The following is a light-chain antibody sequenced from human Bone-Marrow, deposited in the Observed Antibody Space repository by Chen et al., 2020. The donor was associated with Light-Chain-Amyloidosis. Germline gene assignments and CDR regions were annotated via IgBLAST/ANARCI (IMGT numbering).Light chain of an antibody. CDR2: NTD. J-gene: IGLJ3*02. V-gene: IGLV8-61*01. CDR3: GLYLGSGVWV. CDR1: SGSVSTDYS. Sequence: QTVVTQEPSFSVSPGGTVTLTCGLSSGSVSTDYSPSWYQQTPGQAPRTLIYNTDTRSSGVPDRLSGSILGNKAALTISGAQADDESDYYCGLYLGSGVWVFGGGTKLTVL.